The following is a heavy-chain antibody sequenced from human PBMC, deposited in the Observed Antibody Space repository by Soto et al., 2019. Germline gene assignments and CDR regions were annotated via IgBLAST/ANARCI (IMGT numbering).Heavy chain of an antibody. CDR2: VNPSGGST. CDR1: GYTFTSYY. D-gene: IGHD3-10*01. V-gene: IGHV1-46*01. J-gene: IGHJ6*02. CDR3: ARATKAKYFGSGGYGMDV. Sequence: GASVKVSCKASGYTFTSYYMHWVRQAPGQGLEWMGIVNPSGGSTSYAQKFQGRVTMTRDTSTSTVYMELSSLRSEDTAVYYCARATKAKYFGSGGYGMDVWGQGTTVTVSS.